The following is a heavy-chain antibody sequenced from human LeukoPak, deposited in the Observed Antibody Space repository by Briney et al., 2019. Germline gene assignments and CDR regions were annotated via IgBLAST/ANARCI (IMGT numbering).Heavy chain of an antibody. CDR1: GGSISSSSYY. Sequence: SETLSLTCTVSGGSISSSSYYWGWIRQPPGKGLEWIGSIYYSGSTYYNPSLKSRVTISVDTSKNQFSLKLSSVTAADTAVYYCARRGSGRSFQPHWYFDLWGRGTLVTVSS. CDR2: IYYSGST. D-gene: IGHD2-15*01. J-gene: IGHJ2*01. CDR3: ARRGSGRSFQPHWYFDL. V-gene: IGHV4-39*01.